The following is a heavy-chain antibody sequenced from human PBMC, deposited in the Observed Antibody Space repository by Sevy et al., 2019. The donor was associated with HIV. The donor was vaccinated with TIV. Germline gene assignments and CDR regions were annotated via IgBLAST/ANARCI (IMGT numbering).Heavy chain of an antibody. Sequence: SGTLSLTCIVSGGSISRSSYDWGWIRQPPGKGLEWIGGIYYSGSTYYNPSLKGRVTISVDTSKNQFSLIVNSVTAADTAVYYCARHGGLVDRAFDYWGQGTLVTVSS. J-gene: IGHJ4*02. CDR1: GGSISRSSYD. CDR3: ARHGGLVDRAFDY. V-gene: IGHV4-39*01. CDR2: IYYSGST. D-gene: IGHD3-10*01.